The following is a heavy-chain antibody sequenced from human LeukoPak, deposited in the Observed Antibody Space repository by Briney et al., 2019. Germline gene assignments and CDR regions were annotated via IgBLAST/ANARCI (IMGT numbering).Heavy chain of an antibody. D-gene: IGHD4-23*01. J-gene: IGHJ3*02. Sequence: GASVKVSCKASGYTFTSYDINWVRQATGQGLEWMGWMKPNSGNTGYAQKFQGRVTMTRNTSISTAYMELSSLRSEDTAVYYCASWGPQPYGGNDAFDIWGQGTMVTVSS. CDR1: GYTFTSYD. V-gene: IGHV1-8*01. CDR3: ASWGPQPYGGNDAFDI. CDR2: MKPNSGNT.